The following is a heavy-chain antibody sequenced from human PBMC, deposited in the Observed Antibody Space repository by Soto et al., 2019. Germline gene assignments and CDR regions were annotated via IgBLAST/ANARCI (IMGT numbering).Heavy chain of an antibody. J-gene: IGHJ3*02. CDR3: AKDQRSIGHAFDI. D-gene: IGHD1-1*01. CDR1: GFTLNSYG. V-gene: IGHV3-30*18. Sequence: HPGGSLRLSCAASGFTLNSYGMHWVRQAPGKGLEWVAVISYDGSNKYYADSVKGRFTISRDNSKNTLYLQMNSLRAEDTAVYYCAKDQRSIGHAFDIWGQGTMVTVSS. CDR2: ISYDGSNK.